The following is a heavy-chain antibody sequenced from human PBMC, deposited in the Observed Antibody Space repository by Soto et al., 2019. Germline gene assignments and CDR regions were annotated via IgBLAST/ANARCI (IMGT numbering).Heavy chain of an antibody. CDR1: GFTLSDYS. J-gene: IGHJ3*01. CDR2: ISDIGTYI. CDR3: ARDLVEGALNGFDV. V-gene: IGHV3-21*01. D-gene: IGHD3-16*01. Sequence: EVQLVESGGGLVKPGGSLRLSCVASGFTLSDYSMNWVRLAPGKGLEWVSAISDIGTYIFYADSVKGRFTISRDNAKNSLYLQMDSLGAEDTALYYCARDLVEGALNGFDVWGQGTMVTVSS.